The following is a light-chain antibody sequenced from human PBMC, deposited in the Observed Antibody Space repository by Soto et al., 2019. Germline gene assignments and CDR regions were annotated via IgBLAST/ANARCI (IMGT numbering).Light chain of an antibody. V-gene: IGKV3-20*01. CDR3: QQYGSSPFT. CDR1: QSVSSSY. Sequence: EIVLTQSPGTLSLSPGERATLSCRASQSVSSSYLAWYQQTPGQAPRLLIYGASSWATGIPDRFSGSGSGTDFTLTISRLEPEDFAVYYCQQYGSSPFTFGPGTKVDIK. J-gene: IGKJ3*01. CDR2: GAS.